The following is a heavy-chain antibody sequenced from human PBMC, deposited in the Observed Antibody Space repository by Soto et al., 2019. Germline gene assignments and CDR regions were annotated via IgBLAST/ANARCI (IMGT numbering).Heavy chain of an antibody. V-gene: IGHV1-69*12. J-gene: IGHJ6*02. Sequence: QVQLVQSGAEVKKPGSSVKVSCKASGGTFSSYAISWVRQAPGQGLGGLGGIIPILGTANYAQKFQGRVTITADESTSTAYMELSSLRSEDTAVYYCASLVEELLTPFYYYGMDVWGQGTTVTVSS. CDR3: ASLVEELLTPFYYYGMDV. D-gene: IGHD2-15*01. CDR2: IIPILGTA. CDR1: GGTFSSYA.